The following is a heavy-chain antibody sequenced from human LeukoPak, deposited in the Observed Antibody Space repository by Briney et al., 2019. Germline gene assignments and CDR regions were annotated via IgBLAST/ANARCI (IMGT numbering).Heavy chain of an antibody. Sequence: GGSLRLSCAASGFTFSSYWMTWVRQAPGKGLEWVANIKQDGSEEYYMDSAKGRFTISRDNAKNSLYLQMNSLRAEDTAVYYCARIFPKKWLLRPHDAFDIWGQGTMVTVSS. CDR3: ARIFPKKWLLRPHDAFDI. CDR2: IKQDGSEE. D-gene: IGHD3-22*01. CDR1: GFTFSSYW. V-gene: IGHV3-7*01. J-gene: IGHJ3*02.